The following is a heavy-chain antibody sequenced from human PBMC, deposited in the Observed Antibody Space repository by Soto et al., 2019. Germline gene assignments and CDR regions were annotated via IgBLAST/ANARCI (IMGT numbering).Heavy chain of an antibody. V-gene: IGHV3-23*01. CDR3: AKDDSSGWSRPLYYFDY. J-gene: IGHJ4*02. CDR2: ISGSGDST. Sequence: KGLEWVSGISGSGDSTYYAASVKGRFTISRDNSKNTVYLQMNSLRVEDMAIYFCAKDDSSGWSRPLYYFDYRGQGTLVTV. D-gene: IGHD6-19*01.